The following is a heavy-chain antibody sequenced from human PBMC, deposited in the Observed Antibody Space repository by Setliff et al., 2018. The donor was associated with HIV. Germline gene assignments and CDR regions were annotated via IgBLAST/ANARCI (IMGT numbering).Heavy chain of an antibody. CDR3: AGSSTPDSRAYFPDY. CDR2: IYHGGST. V-gene: IGHV4-39*07. D-gene: IGHD3-22*01. Sequence: PSETLSLTCTVSGGSISSSNYYWGWIRQPPGKGLEWIGSIYHGGSTNYNSSLKSRVTISVDKSKNQFSLQLRSVTAADTAVYYCAGSSTPDSRAYFPDYWGQGTLVTVSS. J-gene: IGHJ4*02. CDR1: GGSISSSNYY.